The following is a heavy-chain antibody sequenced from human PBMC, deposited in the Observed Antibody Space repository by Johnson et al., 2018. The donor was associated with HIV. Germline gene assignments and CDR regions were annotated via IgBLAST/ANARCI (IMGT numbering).Heavy chain of an antibody. CDR2: IKQDGSEK. D-gene: IGHD4-17*01. V-gene: IGHV3-7*05. CDR1: GFTFSSYW. CDR3: ARSRGYGDYLGNAFDI. Sequence: EVQLVESGGGLVQPGGSLRLSCAASGFTFSSYWMSWVRQAPGKGLEWVANIKQDGSEKYYVDSVKGRFTISRDNAKNSLYLQMNSLRAEDTAVYYCARSRGYGDYLGNAFDIWCQGTMVTVSS. J-gene: IGHJ3*02.